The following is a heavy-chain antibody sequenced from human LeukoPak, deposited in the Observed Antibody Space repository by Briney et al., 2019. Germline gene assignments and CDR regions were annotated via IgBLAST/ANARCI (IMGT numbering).Heavy chain of an antibody. J-gene: IGHJ4*02. CDR1: GFTFGSSW. Sequence: GGPLRLSCAASGFTFGSSWMAWVRQVPGEGLEWVANIKYDGSEKYYVDSVKGRFTISRDNDKNSVFLQMSGLRAEDTAVYYCARDQSGSLDYWGQGTLVTVSS. CDR2: IKYDGSEK. CDR3: ARDQSGSLDY. D-gene: IGHD1-26*01. V-gene: IGHV3-7*01.